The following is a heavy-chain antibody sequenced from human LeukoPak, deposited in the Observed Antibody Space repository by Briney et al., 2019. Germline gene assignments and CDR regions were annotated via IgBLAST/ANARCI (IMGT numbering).Heavy chain of an antibody. V-gene: IGHV5-51*01. D-gene: IGHD2-21*02. CDR1: GYSFTSYW. CDR2: IYPGDSDT. J-gene: IGHJ3*02. Sequence: PGESLKISCKDSGYSFTSYWIGWVRQMPGKGLEWMGIIYPGDSDTRYSPSFQGQVTTSADKSISTAYLQWSSLKASDTAMYYCARHLLDVVVTAIDIWGQGTVVTVSS. CDR3: ARHLLDVVVTAIDI.